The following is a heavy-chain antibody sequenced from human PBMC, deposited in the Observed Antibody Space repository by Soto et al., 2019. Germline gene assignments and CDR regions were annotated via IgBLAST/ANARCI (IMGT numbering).Heavy chain of an antibody. CDR2: VYSSGAT. J-gene: IGHJ3*02. CDR3: TRFQFCSGNDCYRPFDM. V-gene: IGHV4-59*01. CDR1: GGSFSSYY. D-gene: IGHD2-15*01. Sequence: SETLSLTCTVSGGSFSSYYWSWMRQPPGEGLEWLGYVYSSGATRYNPSLNGRVSMSVDTSKDQFSLILSSLTAADTAIYFCTRFQFCSGNDCYRPFDMWGQGIMVTVSS.